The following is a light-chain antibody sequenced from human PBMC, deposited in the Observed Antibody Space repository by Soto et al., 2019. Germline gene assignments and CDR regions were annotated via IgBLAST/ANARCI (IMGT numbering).Light chain of an antibody. V-gene: IGKV3-20*01. CDR1: ESVRSSY. CDR3: HHYGSSRWT. CDR2: GAS. Sequence: EIVLTQSPGTLSLSPGERATLSCRASESVRSSYLVWYQQKPGQAPRLLIYGASSRATGIPDRFIGSGSGTDFTLTINTLEPEDFALYYCHHYGSSRWTFGQGTKVETK. J-gene: IGKJ1*01.